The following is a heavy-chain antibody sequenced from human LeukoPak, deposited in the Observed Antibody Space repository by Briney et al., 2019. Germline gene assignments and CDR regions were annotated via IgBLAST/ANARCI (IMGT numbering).Heavy chain of an antibody. CDR3: AKDRIPGIAVAGWFDP. Sequence: GGSLRLSCAASGFTFDDYAMSWVRQAPGKGLEWVSAISGSGGSTYYADSVKGRFTISRDNSKNTLYLQMNSLRAEDTAVYYCAKDRIPGIAVAGWFDPWGQGTLVTVSS. CDR1: GFTFDDYA. CDR2: ISGSGGST. V-gene: IGHV3-23*01. J-gene: IGHJ5*02. D-gene: IGHD6-19*01.